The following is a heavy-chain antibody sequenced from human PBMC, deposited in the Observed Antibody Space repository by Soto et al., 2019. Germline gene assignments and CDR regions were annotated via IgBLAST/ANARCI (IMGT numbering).Heavy chain of an antibody. Sequence: ETLSVIGTVSAGSISSYYWSWIRQPPGKGLEWIGYIYYSGITNYNPALKIRVTISADPSKNQVSLTLTSVTAADTAVYYCARQGSYWGQGALVTVSS. J-gene: IGHJ4*02. CDR2: IYYSGIT. CDR3: ARQGSY. V-gene: IGHV4-59*08. CDR1: AGSISSYY.